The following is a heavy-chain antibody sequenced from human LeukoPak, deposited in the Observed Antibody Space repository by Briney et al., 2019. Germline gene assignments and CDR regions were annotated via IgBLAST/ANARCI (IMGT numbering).Heavy chain of an antibody. Sequence: GGSLRLSCAASGFTVSSNYMSWVRQAPGKGLEWVSVIYSGGNRHYADSVKGRFTISRGNSKNTVYLQMNSLRAEDTALYYCARDLGATGTTYWGQGTLVTVSS. CDR3: ARDLGATGTTY. CDR2: IYSGGNR. D-gene: IGHD6-13*01. CDR1: GFTVSSNY. J-gene: IGHJ4*02. V-gene: IGHV3-53*01.